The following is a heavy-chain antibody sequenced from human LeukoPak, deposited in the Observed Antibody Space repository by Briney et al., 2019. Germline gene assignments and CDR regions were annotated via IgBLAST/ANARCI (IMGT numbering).Heavy chain of an antibody. Sequence: PVKVSCKASGGTFSSYAISWVRQAPGQGLEWMGGIIPIFGTANYAQKFQGRVTITTDESTSTAYMELSSLRSEDKAVYYCARVPREWELLRGFRFDPWGQGTLVTVSS. V-gene: IGHV1-69*05. CDR2: IIPIFGTA. CDR1: GGTFSSYA. D-gene: IGHD1-26*01. J-gene: IGHJ5*02. CDR3: ARVPREWELLRGFRFDP.